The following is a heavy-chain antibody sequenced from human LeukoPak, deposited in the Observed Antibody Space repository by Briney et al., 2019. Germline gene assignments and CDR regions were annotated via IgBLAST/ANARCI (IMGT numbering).Heavy chain of an antibody. CDR3: ARGGGNYVFNY. D-gene: IGHD1-7*01. Sequence: GGSLRLSCAASGFTFNTYERNWVRQAPGKGLEWVSYITNSGSTIYYADYVKGRFTISRDNGKNSLYLPMTSLGAEDTAVYYCARGGGNYVFNYWGQGTLVTVPS. CDR2: ITNSGSTI. CDR1: GFTFNTYE. V-gene: IGHV3-48*03. J-gene: IGHJ4*02.